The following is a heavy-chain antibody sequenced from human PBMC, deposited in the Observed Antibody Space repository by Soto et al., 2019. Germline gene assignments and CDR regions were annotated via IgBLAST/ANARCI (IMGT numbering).Heavy chain of an antibody. D-gene: IGHD2-15*01. CDR1: GGSISSGGYY. CDR3: ARRYGGNFDY. Sequence: QVQLQESGPGLVKPSQTLSLTCTVSGGSISSGGYYWSWIRQHPGKGLEWIGYIYSRGSTSYNPSIKSSVTISVDTSKNQFSLKLSSVTAADTAVYYCARRYGGNFDYWGQGTLVTVSS. J-gene: IGHJ4*02. V-gene: IGHV4-31*03. CDR2: IYSRGST.